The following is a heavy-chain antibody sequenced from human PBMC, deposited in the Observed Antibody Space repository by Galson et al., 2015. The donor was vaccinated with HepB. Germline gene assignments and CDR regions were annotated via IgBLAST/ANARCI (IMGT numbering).Heavy chain of an antibody. J-gene: IGHJ6*02. CDR1: GFILSMYW. Sequence: SLRLSCAASGFILSMYWMNWVRQAPGKGLEWVANIKEDGSEKNYADSVKGRFTIARDNAKNSLYLQMNSLRAEDTAVYYCARVKRGEWYSFYYYGMDVWGRGTTVTVSS. CDR3: ARVKRGEWYSFYYYGMDV. V-gene: IGHV3-7*05. D-gene: IGHD3-10*01. CDR2: IKEDGSEK.